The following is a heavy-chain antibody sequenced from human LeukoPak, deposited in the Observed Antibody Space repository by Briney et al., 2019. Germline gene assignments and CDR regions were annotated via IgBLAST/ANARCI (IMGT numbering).Heavy chain of an antibody. J-gene: IGHJ5*02. CDR1: GGTFSSYA. CDR3: ARALVTYGDYVVPMYNWFDP. CDR2: IIPIFGTA. D-gene: IGHD4-17*01. Sequence: SVKVSCKASGGTFSSYAISWVRQAPGQGLEWMGGIIPIFGTANYAQKFQGRVTITTDESTSTAYMELSSLRSEDTAVCYCARALVTYGDYVVPMYNWFDPWGQGTLVTVSS. V-gene: IGHV1-69*05.